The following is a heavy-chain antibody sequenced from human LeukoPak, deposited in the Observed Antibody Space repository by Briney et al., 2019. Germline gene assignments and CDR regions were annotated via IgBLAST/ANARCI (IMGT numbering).Heavy chain of an antibody. CDR3: AREGYSRSPLNH. CDR2: INPSGGST. V-gene: IGHV1-46*01. J-gene: IGHJ5*02. CDR1: GYTFTSYY. D-gene: IGHD6-13*01. Sequence: GASVKVSCKASGYTFTSYYMHWVRQAPGQGLEWMGIINPSGGSTSYAQKFQGRVTMTRDMSTSTVYMELSSLRPEDTAVYYCAREGYSRSPLNHWGQGTLVTVSS.